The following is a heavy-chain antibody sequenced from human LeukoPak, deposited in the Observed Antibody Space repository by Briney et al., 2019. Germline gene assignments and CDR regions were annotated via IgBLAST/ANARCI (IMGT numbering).Heavy chain of an antibody. CDR2: INHSGST. V-gene: IGHV4-34*01. CDR3: ARLYSGWYGDY. CDR1: GGSFSGYY. J-gene: IGHJ4*02. Sequence: SETLSLTCAVYGGSFSGYYWSWIRQPPGKGLEWIGEINHSGSTNYDPSLKSRVTISVDTSKNQFSLKLSSVTAADTAVYYCARLYSGWYGDYWGQGTLVTVSS. D-gene: IGHD6-19*01.